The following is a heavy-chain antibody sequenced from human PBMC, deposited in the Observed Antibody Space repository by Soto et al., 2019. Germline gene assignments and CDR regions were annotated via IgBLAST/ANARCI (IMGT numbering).Heavy chain of an antibody. Sequence: PGGSLRLSCATSGFTASPNYMTWVRQAPGKGLEWVAIFYSGARTYYRDSVKGRFTISRDRSKSTLFLQMNNLTAEDTAVYFCASDLSPYYYYALDVWGQGTRSPSP. D-gene: IGHD3-16*02. V-gene: IGHV3-53*03. CDR1: GFTASPNY. CDR3: ASDLSPYYYYALDV. CDR2: FYSGART. J-gene: IGHJ6*02.